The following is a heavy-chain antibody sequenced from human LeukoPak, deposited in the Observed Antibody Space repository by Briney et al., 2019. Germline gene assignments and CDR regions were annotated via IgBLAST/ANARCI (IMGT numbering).Heavy chain of an antibody. V-gene: IGHV3-30*04. Sequence: GGSLRLSCAASGLTFSSSAMHWVRQASDKGLEWVATISDDGNDKHYTDSVKGRFTISRDNSRNTLYLQMNSLRSEDTAMYYCVTVDDFDAFGDWGQGTTVTVSS. D-gene: IGHD2-2*03. CDR3: VTVDDFDAFGD. CDR1: GLTFSSSA. CDR2: ISDDGNDK. J-gene: IGHJ3*01.